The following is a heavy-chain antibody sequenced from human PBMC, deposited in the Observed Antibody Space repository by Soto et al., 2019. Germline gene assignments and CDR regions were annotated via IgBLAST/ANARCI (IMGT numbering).Heavy chain of an antibody. CDR3: GRGHSAPVY. CDR1: GFRISTYW. CDR2: IMQDGSEK. Sequence: EVQLVESGGGLVQPGGSLRLSCSVSGFRISTYWMSWVRQSPGKGLEWVANIMQDGSEKQYVDSVKGRFTISRDNAKNSVFLQMNGLRAEDRAVYYCGRGHSAPVYWGLGTLVTVSS. J-gene: IGHJ4*02. V-gene: IGHV3-7*01.